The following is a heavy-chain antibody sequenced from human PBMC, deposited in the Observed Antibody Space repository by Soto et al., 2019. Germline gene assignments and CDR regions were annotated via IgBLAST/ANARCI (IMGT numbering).Heavy chain of an antibody. CDR3: VRDGTKTLRDWFDP. CDR1: GASISGFY. D-gene: IGHD1-1*01. Sequence: DTLSLTCTVSGASISGFYWSWIRKSAGKGLEWIGRIYATGTTDYNPSLKSRVMMSVDTSKKQFSLKLRSVTAADTAVYYCVRDGTKTLRDWFDPWGQGISATVSS. CDR2: IYATGTT. J-gene: IGHJ5*02. V-gene: IGHV4-4*07.